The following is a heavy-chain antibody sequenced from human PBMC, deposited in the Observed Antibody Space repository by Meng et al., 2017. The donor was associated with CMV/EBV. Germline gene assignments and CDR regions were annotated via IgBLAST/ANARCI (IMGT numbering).Heavy chain of an antibody. D-gene: IGHD2-2*01. CDR2: IYYSGST. CDR1: GGSISSGDYY. V-gene: IGHV4-30-4*08. Sequence: LSLTCTVSGGSISSGDYYWSWIRQPPGKGLEWIGYIYYSGSTYYNPSLKSRVTISVDTSKNQFSLKLSSVTAADTAVYYCARGVAPIVVVPAAMSRRGMDVWGQGTTVTVSS. CDR3: ARGVAPIVVVPAAMSRRGMDV. J-gene: IGHJ6*02.